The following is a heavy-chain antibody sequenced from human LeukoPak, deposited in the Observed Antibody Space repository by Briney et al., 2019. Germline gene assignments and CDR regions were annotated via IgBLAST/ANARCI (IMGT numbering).Heavy chain of an antibody. Sequence: SETLSLTCTVSGGSISSDYWSWIRQPPGKGLGWIGYIYYSGSTNYNPSLKSRVTISVDTSKNQFSLKLSSVTAADTAVYYCARWAPSLWSFDYWGQGTLVTVSS. CDR3: ARWAPSLWSFDY. CDR1: GGSISSDY. J-gene: IGHJ4*02. CDR2: IYYSGST. V-gene: IGHV4-59*01. D-gene: IGHD3-10*01.